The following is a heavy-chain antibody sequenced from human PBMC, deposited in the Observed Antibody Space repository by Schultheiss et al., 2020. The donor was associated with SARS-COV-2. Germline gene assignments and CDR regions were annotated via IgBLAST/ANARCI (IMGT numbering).Heavy chain of an antibody. D-gene: IGHD5-18*01. CDR1: GGSISSGGYY. V-gene: IGHV4-61*08. J-gene: IGHJ5*02. Sequence: SQTLSLTCTVSGGSISSGGYYWSWIRQHPGKGLEWIGYIYYSGSTNYNPSLKSRVTMSVDTSKNQFSLKLSSVTAADTAVYYCARVRSTAMVWGKNWFDPWGQGTLVTVSS. CDR2: IYYSGST. CDR3: ARVRSTAMVWGKNWFDP.